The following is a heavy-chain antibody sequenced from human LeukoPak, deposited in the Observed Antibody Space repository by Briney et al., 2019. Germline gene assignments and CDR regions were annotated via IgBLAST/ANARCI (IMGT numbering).Heavy chain of an antibody. V-gene: IGHV3-43D*03. CDR2: ISWDGGST. Sequence: SGGSLRLSCAASGFTFDDYAMHWVRQAPGKGLEWVSLISWDGGSTYYADSVKGRFTISRDNSKNSLYLQMNSLRADDTALYYCAKDRRSAVAGTGLDYWGQGTLVTVSS. CDR3: AKDRRSAVAGTGLDY. J-gene: IGHJ4*02. CDR1: GFTFDDYA. D-gene: IGHD6-19*01.